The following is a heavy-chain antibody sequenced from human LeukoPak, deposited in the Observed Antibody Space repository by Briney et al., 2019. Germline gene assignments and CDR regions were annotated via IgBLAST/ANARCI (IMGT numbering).Heavy chain of an antibody. V-gene: IGHV1-2*02. Sequence: ASVKVSFKASGYTFTGYYMHWVRQAPGQGLEWMGWINPTSGGTNYAQKFQGRVTVTRDTSISTAYMELSTLRSDDTAVYYCARGGEYSRSSSTYWGQGTLVTVSS. J-gene: IGHJ4*02. CDR2: INPTSGGT. D-gene: IGHD6-6*01. CDR3: ARGGEYSRSSSTY. CDR1: GYTFTGYY.